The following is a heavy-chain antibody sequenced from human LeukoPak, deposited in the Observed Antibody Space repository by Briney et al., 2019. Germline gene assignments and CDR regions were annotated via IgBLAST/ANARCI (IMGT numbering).Heavy chain of an antibody. J-gene: IGHJ4*02. CDR3: ARVYSTSGDY. CDR2: INHSGST. Sequence: KPSETLSLTCAVYGGSFSGYYWSWIRQPPGRGLEWIGGINHSGSTNYNPSLKSRVTISVDTSKNQFSLKLSSVTAADTAVYYCARVYSTSGDYWGQETLVTVSS. D-gene: IGHD6-6*01. V-gene: IGHV4-34*01. CDR1: GGSFSGYY.